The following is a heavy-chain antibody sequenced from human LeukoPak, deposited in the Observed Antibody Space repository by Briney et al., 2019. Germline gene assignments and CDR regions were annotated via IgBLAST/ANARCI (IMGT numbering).Heavy chain of an antibody. Sequence: GGSLRLSCAASGFSLSAYWMTWVRQAPGKGLEWVANINRDGSQRNHVDSVKGRFTISRGNAKNSLYLQMDSLTAEDTAVYYCARDSTYSSGSRFYDRFDYWGXGTLVTVSS. CDR2: INRDGSQR. J-gene: IGHJ4*02. V-gene: IGHV3-7*03. CDR3: ARDSTYSSGSRFYDRFDY. CDR1: GFSLSAYW. D-gene: IGHD2-15*01.